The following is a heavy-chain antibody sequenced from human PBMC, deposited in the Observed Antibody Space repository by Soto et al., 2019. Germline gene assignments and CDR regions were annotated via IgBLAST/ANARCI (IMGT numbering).Heavy chain of an antibody. CDR1: GFTFSSYG. D-gene: IGHD3-10*01. CDR3: AKVATGGRIWFGELHLYYYGMDV. V-gene: IGHV3-30*18. CDR2: ISYDGSNK. J-gene: IGHJ6*02. Sequence: GGSLRLSCAASGFTFSSYGMHWVRQAPGKGLEWVAVISYDGSNKYYADSVKGRFTISRDNSKNTLYLQMNSLRAEDTAVYYCAKVATGGRIWFGELHLYYYGMDVWGQGTTVTVSS.